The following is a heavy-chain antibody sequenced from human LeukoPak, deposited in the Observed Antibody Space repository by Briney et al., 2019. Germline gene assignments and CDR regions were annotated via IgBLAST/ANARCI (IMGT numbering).Heavy chain of an antibody. CDR1: GYTFTSYD. D-gene: IGHD5-12*01. Sequence: GASVKVSCKASGYTFTSYDINWVRQATGQGLEWMGWMNPNSGNTGYAQKFQGRVTMTRNTSISTAYMELSSLRAEDTAVYYCAKDSEGYSGYVGFDYWGQGTLVTVSS. CDR2: MNPNSGNT. CDR3: AKDSEGYSGYVGFDY. V-gene: IGHV1-8*01. J-gene: IGHJ4*02.